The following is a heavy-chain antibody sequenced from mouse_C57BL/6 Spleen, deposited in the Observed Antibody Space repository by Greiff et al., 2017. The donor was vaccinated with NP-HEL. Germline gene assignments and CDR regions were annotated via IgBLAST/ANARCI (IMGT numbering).Heavy chain of an antibody. CDR2: IYPGGGYT. J-gene: IGHJ3*01. D-gene: IGHD1-1*01. CDR3: ARSGSSSWFAY. Sequence: VQLQQSGAELVRPGPSVKMSCKASGYTFTNYWIGWAKQRPGHGLEWIGDIYPGGGYTNYNEKFKGKATLTADKSSSTAYMQFSSLTSEDSAIYYCARSGSSSWFAYWGQGTLVTVSA. V-gene: IGHV1-63*01. CDR1: GYTFTNYW.